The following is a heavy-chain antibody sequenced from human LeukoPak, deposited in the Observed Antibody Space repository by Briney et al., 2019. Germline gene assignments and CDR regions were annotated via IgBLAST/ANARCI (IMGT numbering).Heavy chain of an antibody. Sequence: PGGSLRLSCAASGFTFSSYEMNWVRQAPGKGLEWVSYISSSGSTIYYADSVKGRFTISRDNAKNSLYLQMNSLRAEDTAVYYCARHRIWFGRDAFDIWGQGTMVTVSS. D-gene: IGHD3-10*01. CDR2: ISSSGSTI. J-gene: IGHJ3*02. V-gene: IGHV3-48*03. CDR1: GFTFSSYE. CDR3: ARHRIWFGRDAFDI.